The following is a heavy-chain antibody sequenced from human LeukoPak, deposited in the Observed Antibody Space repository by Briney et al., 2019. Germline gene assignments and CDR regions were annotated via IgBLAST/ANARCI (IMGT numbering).Heavy chain of an antibody. D-gene: IGHD6-19*01. J-gene: IGHJ4*02. V-gene: IGHV1-69*05. Sequence: ASVKDSCKASGGTLSSYAISWVRQAPGQGLEWMGGIIPIFGTANYAQKFQGRVTITTDESTSTAYMELSSLRSEDTAVYYCAIQKDDSSGWYYFDYWGQGTLVTVSS. CDR2: IIPIFGTA. CDR3: AIQKDDSSGWYYFDY. CDR1: GGTLSSYA.